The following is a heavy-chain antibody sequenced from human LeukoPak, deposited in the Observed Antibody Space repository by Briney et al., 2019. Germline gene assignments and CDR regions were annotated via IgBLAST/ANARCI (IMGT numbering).Heavy chain of an antibody. D-gene: IGHD4/OR15-4a*01. Sequence: GGSLRLSCAASGFTFRTFWMHWVRQAPGKGLKWLSHISGSGRAIYYADSVKGGFTISRDNAKNSLYLELNSLRAEDTAIYYCAREDYIGGAFDIWGQGTRVTVSS. J-gene: IGHJ3*02. CDR1: GFTFRTFW. V-gene: IGHV3-48*04. CDR3: AREDYIGGAFDI. CDR2: ISGSGRAI.